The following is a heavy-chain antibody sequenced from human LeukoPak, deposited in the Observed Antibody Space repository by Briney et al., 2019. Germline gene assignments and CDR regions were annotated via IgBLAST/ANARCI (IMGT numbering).Heavy chain of an antibody. D-gene: IGHD5-18*01. J-gene: IGHJ4*02. CDR3: ARVRRGYSYGLDY. Sequence: PSETLSLTCTVSGGSISSGGYYWSWSRQHPGKGLEWIGYIYYSGSTYYNPSLKSRVTISVDTSKNQFSLKLSSVTAADTAVYYCARVRRGYSYGLDYWGQGTLVTVSS. CDR1: GGSISSGGYY. V-gene: IGHV4-31*03. CDR2: IYYSGST.